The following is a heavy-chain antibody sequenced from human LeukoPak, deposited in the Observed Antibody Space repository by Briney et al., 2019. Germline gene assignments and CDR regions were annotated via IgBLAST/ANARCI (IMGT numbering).Heavy chain of an antibody. CDR2: ISYDGSNK. D-gene: IGHD2-2*01. Sequence: PGGSLRLSCAASGFTFSSYGMHWVRQAPGKGLEWVAVISYDGSNKYYADSVKGRFTISRDNSKNTLYLQMNSLRAEDTAVYYCAKMCSSPSSASLSDYWAQGTLVTVSS. J-gene: IGHJ4*02. V-gene: IGHV3-30*18. CDR1: GFTFSSYG. CDR3: AKMCSSPSSASLSDY.